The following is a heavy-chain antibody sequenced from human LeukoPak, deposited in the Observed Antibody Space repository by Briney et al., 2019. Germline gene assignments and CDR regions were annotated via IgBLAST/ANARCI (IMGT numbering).Heavy chain of an antibody. CDR2: ISNSGDTI. Sequence: PGGSLRLSCAASGFTFSSYEMNWVRQAPGKGLEWVSYISNSGDTIWYADSVKGRFTISRDNAKNSLSLQMDSLRAEDTAVYFCATTAALPGIEILFDYWGQGTPVTVSS. CDR3: ATTAALPGIEILFDY. CDR1: GFTFSSYE. J-gene: IGHJ4*02. D-gene: IGHD6-13*01. V-gene: IGHV3-48*03.